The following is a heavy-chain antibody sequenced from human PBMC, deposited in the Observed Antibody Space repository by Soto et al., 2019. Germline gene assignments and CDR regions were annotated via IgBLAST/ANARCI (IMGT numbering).Heavy chain of an antibody. CDR3: AAWEDYYDSSGYSFGY. D-gene: IGHD3-22*01. CDR1: GVTFTSSA. Sequence: SVKVSCKASGVTFTSSAVQWVRQARGQRLEWIGWIVVGSGNTNYAQKFQERVTITRDMSTSTAYMELSSLRSEDTAVYYCAAWEDYYDSSGYSFGYWGQGTLATVSS. J-gene: IGHJ4*02. CDR2: IVVGSGNT. V-gene: IGHV1-58*01.